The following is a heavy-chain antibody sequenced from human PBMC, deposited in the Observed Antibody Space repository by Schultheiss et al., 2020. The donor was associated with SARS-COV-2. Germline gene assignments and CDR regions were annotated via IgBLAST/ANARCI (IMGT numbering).Heavy chain of an antibody. CDR3: ARTARRDNWFDP. Sequence: ASVKVSCKASGYTFTSYYMHWVRQAPGQGLEWMGRINPNSGGTNYAQKFQGRVTMTRDTSISTAYMELSRLRSDDTAVYYCARTARRDNWFDPWGQGTLVTVSS. CDR1: GYTFTSYY. V-gene: IGHV1-2*06. J-gene: IGHJ5*02. CDR2: INPNSGGT. D-gene: IGHD5-18*01.